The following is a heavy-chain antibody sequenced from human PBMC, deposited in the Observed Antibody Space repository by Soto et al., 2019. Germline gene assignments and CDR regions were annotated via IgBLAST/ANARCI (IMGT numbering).Heavy chain of an antibody. V-gene: IGHV1-69*13. CDR2: IIPIFGAA. D-gene: IGHD3-3*01. Sequence: SPVKLSCKASGGTFSGDAISWVRQAPGQGLEWMGGIIPIFGAATYAQKFQGRVTITADESTSTAYMEASSLRSEDTAVYFCARGRPPPSPIFGVVIIPRFDRPRYYYYYMDVWGKGTTVTVSS. CDR1: GGTFSGDA. CDR3: ARGRPPPSPIFGVVIIPRFDRPRYYYYYMDV. J-gene: IGHJ6*03.